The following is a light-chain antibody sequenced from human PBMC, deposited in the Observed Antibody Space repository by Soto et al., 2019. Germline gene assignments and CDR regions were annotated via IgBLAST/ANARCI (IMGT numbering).Light chain of an antibody. Sequence: IQMTQSPSSLSASVGDRVTITCRASQSISTYLNWYQQKAGLAPKLPIYAASSLQSGVPSRFSGSGSGTDFTLTISSLQPEDVATYYCQQTYSTPPTFGQGTKVDIK. J-gene: IGKJ1*01. V-gene: IGKV1-39*01. CDR2: AAS. CDR1: QSISTY. CDR3: QQTYSTPPT.